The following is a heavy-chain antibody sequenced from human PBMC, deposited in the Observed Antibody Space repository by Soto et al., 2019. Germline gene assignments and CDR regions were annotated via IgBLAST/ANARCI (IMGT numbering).Heavy chain of an antibody. CDR2: IYYSGST. Sequence: QVQLQESGPGLVKPSQTLSLTCTVSGGSISSGDCYWSWIRQPPGKGLEWIGYIYYSGSTYYNPSLKSRVTISVDTSKNQFSLKLSSVTAADTAVYYCASKIVGATYYFDYWGQGTLVTVSS. CDR1: GGSISSGDCY. CDR3: ASKIVGATYYFDY. V-gene: IGHV4-30-4*01. J-gene: IGHJ4*02. D-gene: IGHD1-26*01.